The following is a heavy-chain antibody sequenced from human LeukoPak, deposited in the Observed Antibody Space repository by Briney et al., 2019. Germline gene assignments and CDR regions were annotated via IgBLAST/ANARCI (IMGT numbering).Heavy chain of an antibody. CDR2: IYPRDSDT. J-gene: IGHJ5*02. D-gene: IGHD6-13*01. Sequence: GESLKISCKGSGYSFTTYWIGWVRQMPGKGLEWVAIIYPRDSDTRYSPSFQGQVTISADKSISTAYLQWSSLKASDTAMYYCARRALPSGIAAAGPFDPWGQGTLVTVSS. CDR3: ARRALPSGIAAAGPFDP. CDR1: GYSFTTYW. V-gene: IGHV5-51*01.